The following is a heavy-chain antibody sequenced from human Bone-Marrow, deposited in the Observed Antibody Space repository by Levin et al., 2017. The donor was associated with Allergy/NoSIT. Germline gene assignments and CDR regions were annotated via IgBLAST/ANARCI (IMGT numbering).Heavy chain of an antibody. Sequence: PGGSLRLSCGVSDDSISSSNWWTWVRQPPGTGLEWIGEIYHSGSTNYNPSLKSRVTISVEKSKNQFSLKLSSVTAADTAVYYCARRNVLAPGEDWFDPWGQGTLVTVSS. CDR3: ARRNVLAPGEDWFDP. J-gene: IGHJ5*02. V-gene: IGHV4-4*02. CDR2: IYHSGST. D-gene: IGHD7-27*01. CDR1: DDSISSSNW.